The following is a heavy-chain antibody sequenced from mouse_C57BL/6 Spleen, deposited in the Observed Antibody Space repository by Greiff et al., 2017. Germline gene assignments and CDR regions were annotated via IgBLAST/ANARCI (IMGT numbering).Heavy chain of an antibody. Sequence: QVQLKQSGAELARPGASVKLSCKASGYTFTSYGISWVKQRTGQGLEWIGEIYPRSGNTYYNEKFKGKATLTADKSSSTAYMELRSLTSEDSAVYFCARRAPYYYGSSYSFAYWGQGTLVTVSA. D-gene: IGHD1-1*01. CDR3: ARRAPYYYGSSYSFAY. V-gene: IGHV1-81*01. CDR2: IYPRSGNT. J-gene: IGHJ3*01. CDR1: GYTFTSYG.